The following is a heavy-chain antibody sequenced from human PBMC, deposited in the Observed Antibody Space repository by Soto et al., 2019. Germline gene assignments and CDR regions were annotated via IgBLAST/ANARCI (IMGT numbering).Heavy chain of an antibody. CDR1: GGTFHSHT. CDR2: ILPILDIA. D-gene: IGHD2-2*01. CDR3: AADDGDYYAAQEIHY. Sequence: QVQLEQSGAEVKKPGSSVKVSCKASGGTFHSHTITWVRQAPGQGLEWMGRILPILDIATYAQKFQGRVTLTTATSTSTVYMLLSSPTSKDAAVYYCAADDGDYYAAQEIHYWGHGTLVTVSS. V-gene: IGHV1-69*02. J-gene: IGHJ4*01.